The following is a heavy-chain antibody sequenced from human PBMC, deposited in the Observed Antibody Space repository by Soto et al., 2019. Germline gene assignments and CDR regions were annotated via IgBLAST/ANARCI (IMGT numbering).Heavy chain of an antibody. J-gene: IGHJ3*02. V-gene: IGHV3-15*01. D-gene: IGHD2-21*02. CDR2: IKSKTDGGTT. CDR1: GFTFSNAW. CDR3: TTXPGYCGGDCYSREAFDI. Sequence: GGSLRLSCTASGFTFSNAWMSWVRQAPGKGLEWVGRIKSKTDGGTTDYAAPVKGRFTISRDDSKSMLYLQMNSLKTEDTAVYYCTTXPGYCGGDCYSREAFDIWGQGTMVTVSS.